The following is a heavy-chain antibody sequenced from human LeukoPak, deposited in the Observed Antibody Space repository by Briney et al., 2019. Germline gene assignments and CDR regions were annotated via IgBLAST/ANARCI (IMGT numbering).Heavy chain of an antibody. CDR2: IYYSGST. D-gene: IGHD4-17*01. Sequence: SETLSLTCTVSCGSISSYYWSWIRQPPGKGLEWIGYIYYSGSTNYNPSLKSRVTISVDTSKNQFSLKLSSVTAADTAVYYCARGSYGDYLRNDYWGQGTLVTVSS. J-gene: IGHJ4*02. V-gene: IGHV4-59*01. CDR1: CGSISSYY. CDR3: ARGSYGDYLRNDY.